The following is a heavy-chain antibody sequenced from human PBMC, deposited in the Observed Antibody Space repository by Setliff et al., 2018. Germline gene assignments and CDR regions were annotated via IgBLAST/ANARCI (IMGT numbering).Heavy chain of an antibody. CDR3: VRDLRGPYYYDIGGWFDP. V-gene: IGHV1-69*05. D-gene: IGHD3-22*01. CDR1: GGTFSSYA. J-gene: IGHJ5*02. CDR2: IIPIFGTA. Sequence: GASVKVSCKASGGTFSSYAFSWVRQAPGQGLGWMGGIIPIFGTANYAQKFQGRVTITTDDSTGTAYMELSSLRSEDTAVYYCVRDLRGPYYYDIGGWFDPWGQGTLVTVSS.